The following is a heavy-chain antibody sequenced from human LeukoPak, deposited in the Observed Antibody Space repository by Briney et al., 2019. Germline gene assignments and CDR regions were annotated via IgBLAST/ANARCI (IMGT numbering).Heavy chain of an antibody. CDR1: GFTFSDYY. D-gene: IGHD3-3*01. Sequence: PGGSLRLSCAASGFTFSDYYMSWIRQAPGKGLEWVAVISYDGSNKYYADSVKGRFTISRDNSKNTLYLQMNSLRAEDTAVYYCAKSPVLRFLEWLSPVDYYYGMDVWGQGTTVTVSS. CDR2: ISYDGSNK. J-gene: IGHJ6*02. V-gene: IGHV3-30*18. CDR3: AKSPVLRFLEWLSPVDYYYGMDV.